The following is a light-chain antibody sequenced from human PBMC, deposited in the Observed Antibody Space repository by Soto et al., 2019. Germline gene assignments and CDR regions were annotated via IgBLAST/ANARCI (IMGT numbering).Light chain of an antibody. CDR3: QQYANLPIT. J-gene: IGKJ5*01. V-gene: IGKV1-33*01. CDR2: DAS. Sequence: DIQMTQSPSSLSASVGDRVTITCQASQDINKYLSWYRQNPGKAPKILIYDASNLETGVPSRFSGSGSGTDFTFTISSLQPEDIATYYCQQYANLPITFGQGTRLEIK. CDR1: QDINKY.